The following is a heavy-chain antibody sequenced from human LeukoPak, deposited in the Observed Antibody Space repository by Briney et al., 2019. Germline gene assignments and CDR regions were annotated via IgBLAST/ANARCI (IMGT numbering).Heavy chain of an antibody. D-gene: IGHD3-9*01. CDR1: GFTFSGSA. Sequence: GGSLKLSCAASGFTFSGSAMHWVRQASGKGLEWVGRIRSKANSYATVYAASVKGRFTISRDDSKNTAYLQMNSLKTEDTAVYYCTRTSDILTGYTPREAYYYYYHMDVWGKGTTVTISS. J-gene: IGHJ6*03. V-gene: IGHV3-73*01. CDR3: TRTSDILTGYTPREAYYYYYHMDV. CDR2: IRSKANSYAT.